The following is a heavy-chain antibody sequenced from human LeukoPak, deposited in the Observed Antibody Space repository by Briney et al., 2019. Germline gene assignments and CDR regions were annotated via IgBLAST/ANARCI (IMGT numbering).Heavy chain of an antibody. J-gene: IGHJ4*02. Sequence: SQTLSLTSAISGDSVSSNGAAWNWIRQSPSRGLEWLGRTYYRSQQWYSDYAPSVKGRITLNPDTSKNQFSLQLNSVTPEDTAVYYCGREADFGVVTNWGQGTLVAVSS. D-gene: IGHD3-3*01. V-gene: IGHV6-1*01. CDR3: GREADFGVVTN. CDR2: TYYRSQQWYS. CDR1: GDSVSSNGAA.